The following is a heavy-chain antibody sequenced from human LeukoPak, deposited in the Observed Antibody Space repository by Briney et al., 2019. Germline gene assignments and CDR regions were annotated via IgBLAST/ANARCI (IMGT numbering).Heavy chain of an antibody. Sequence: GGSLRLPCAASGFTFDDYGMSWVRQAPGKGLEWVSGINWNGGSTGYADSVKGRFTISRDNAKNSLYLQMNSLRAEDTALYYCARIMVVTPGSYYYYMDVWGKGTTVTVSS. CDR2: INWNGGST. CDR1: GFTFDDYG. CDR3: ARIMVVTPGSYYYYMDV. V-gene: IGHV3-20*04. J-gene: IGHJ6*03. D-gene: IGHD4-23*01.